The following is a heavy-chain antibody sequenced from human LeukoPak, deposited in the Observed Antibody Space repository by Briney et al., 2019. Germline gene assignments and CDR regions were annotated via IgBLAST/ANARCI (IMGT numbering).Heavy chain of an antibody. CDR3: ARDGTSTDDY. Sequence: ASVKVSCKTSGYTFSNFGIIWVRQAPGQGLEWMGWISGNNDNPNYGQKFQGRFTVTTDSSTNTAYMELRNLRLDDTAVYYCARDGTSTDDYWGQGTLVTVSS. J-gene: IGHJ4*02. CDR2: ISGNNDNP. V-gene: IGHV1-18*01. D-gene: IGHD1-7*01. CDR1: GYTFSNFG.